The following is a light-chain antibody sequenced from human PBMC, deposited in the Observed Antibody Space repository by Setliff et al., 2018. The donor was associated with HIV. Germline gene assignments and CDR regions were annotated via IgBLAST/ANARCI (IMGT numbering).Light chain of an antibody. V-gene: IGLV2-14*03. CDR3: CSYVGYGSWM. Sequence: QSVLTQPAAVSGSPGQSITISCTGSSSDIGGYESVSWYQQHPGEVPKLIIYNAPKRPSGVSDRFSGSKSGNTASLTISGLQAEDEADYYCCSYVGYGSWMFAGGTKGTVL. J-gene: IGLJ3*02. CDR1: SSDIGGYES. CDR2: NAP.